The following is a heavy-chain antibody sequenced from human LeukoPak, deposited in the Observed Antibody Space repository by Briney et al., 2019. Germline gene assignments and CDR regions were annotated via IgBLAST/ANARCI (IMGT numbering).Heavy chain of an antibody. V-gene: IGHV1-2*02. CDR1: GYTFTGYY. J-gene: IGHJ4*02. D-gene: IGHD4-17*01. CDR2: INPNSGGT. Sequence: ASVKVSCKASGYTFTGYYMHWVRQAPGQGLEWMGWINPNSGGTNYAQKFQGRVTMTRDTSISTAYMELSSLRSEDTAVYYCARLVGTVTRDHWGQGTLVTVSS. CDR3: ARLVGTVTRDH.